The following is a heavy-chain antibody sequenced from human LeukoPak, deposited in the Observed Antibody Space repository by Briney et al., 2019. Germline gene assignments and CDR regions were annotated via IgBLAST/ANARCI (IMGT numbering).Heavy chain of an antibody. Sequence: SGKVCCKASGGAFSSYSITWVRQAPGQGLEWMGGIMPLFNTANYAQQFHARVRIPTDESNSTASMKLSSARFEPTAMHYFSRVERCQYYLDVWGKGTTVTVSS. D-gene: IGHD4-17*01. CDR3: SRVERCQYYLDV. CDR1: GGAFSSYS. CDR2: IMPLFNTA. V-gene: IGHV1-69*05. J-gene: IGHJ6*03.